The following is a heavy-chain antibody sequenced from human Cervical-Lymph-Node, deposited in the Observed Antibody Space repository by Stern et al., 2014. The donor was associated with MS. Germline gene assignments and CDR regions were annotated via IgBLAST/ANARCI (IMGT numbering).Heavy chain of an antibody. V-gene: IGHV3-30*04. CDR3: ATKAPPYCSGASCYEY. CDR2: ISYDGSKE. J-gene: IGHJ4*02. Sequence: QVQLVESGGGVVQPGRSLRLSCAASGFTFSSLAMHWVRQAPGKGLGWVSLISYDGSKEYHADSVKGRFTISRDNSKNTLYLQLNSLRVEDTAVYYCATKAPPYCSGASCYEYWGQGTLVTVSS. CDR1: GFTFSSLA. D-gene: IGHD2-15*01.